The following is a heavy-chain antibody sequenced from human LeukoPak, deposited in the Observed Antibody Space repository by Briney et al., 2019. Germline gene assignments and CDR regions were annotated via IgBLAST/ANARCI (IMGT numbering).Heavy chain of an antibody. J-gene: IGHJ4*02. CDR2: IWYDGSKT. CDR1: GFIFSNFF. V-gene: IGHV3-33*01. Sequence: GGSLRLSCAASGFIFSNFFMHWVRQAPGKGLEWVALIWYDGSKTYYVDSVKGRFTISRGNSKDTVYLQMNSLRAEDTAVYHCARARLGTVTGYHFDYWGQGIPVTVSS. CDR3: ARARLGTVTGYHFDY. D-gene: IGHD3-9*01.